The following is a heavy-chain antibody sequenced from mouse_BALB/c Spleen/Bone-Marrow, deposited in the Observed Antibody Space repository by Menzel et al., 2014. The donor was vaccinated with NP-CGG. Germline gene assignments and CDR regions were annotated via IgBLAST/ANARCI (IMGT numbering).Heavy chain of an antibody. V-gene: IGHV1-87*01. CDR1: GYTFTGYW. CDR2: IYPGDGDT. D-gene: IGHD2-5*01. J-gene: IGHJ4*01. Sequence: EQRQQSGCKPGRPRASVNLSCKASGYTFTGYWGQWGKQRPRRGPERVWTIYPGDGDTRYTQKFKGKATLTADKSSSTAYMQLSSLASEDSAVYYCARSNYPYAMDYWGQGTSVTVSS. CDR3: ARSNYPYAMDY.